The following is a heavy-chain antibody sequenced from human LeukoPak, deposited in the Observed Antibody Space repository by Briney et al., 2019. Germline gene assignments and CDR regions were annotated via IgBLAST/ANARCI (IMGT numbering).Heavy chain of an antibody. CDR3: ARSSGYDPYFDY. V-gene: IGHV1-2*04. CDR2: INTNSGGT. Sequence: APVKVSCKASGYTFTSYEINWVRQAPGQGLEWMGWINTNSGGTNYAQKFQGWVTMTRDTSISTAYMELSRLRSDDTAVYYCARSSGYDPYFDYWGQGTLVTVSS. CDR1: GYTFTSYE. J-gene: IGHJ4*02. D-gene: IGHD5-12*01.